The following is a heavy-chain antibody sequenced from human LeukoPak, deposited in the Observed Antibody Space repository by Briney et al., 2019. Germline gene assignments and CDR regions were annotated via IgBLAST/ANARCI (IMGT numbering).Heavy chain of an antibody. D-gene: IGHD2-2*02. CDR2: ISAYNGNT. CDR1: GYTFTSSG. V-gene: IGHV1-18*01. Sequence: ASVKLSCKASGYTFTSSGISWVRQAPGQGLEWMGWISAYNGNTNYAQKLQGRVTMTTDTSTSTAYMELRSLRSDDTAVYYCARARLPGYCSSTSCYTDYYYGMDVWGQGTTVTVSS. CDR3: ARARLPGYCSSTSCYTDYYYGMDV. J-gene: IGHJ6*02.